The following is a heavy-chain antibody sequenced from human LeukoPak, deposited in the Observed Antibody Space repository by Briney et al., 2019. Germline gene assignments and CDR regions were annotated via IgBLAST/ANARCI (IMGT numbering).Heavy chain of an antibody. CDR3: ARANRLYDPGDAFDI. CDR1: GFTFSSYW. J-gene: IGHJ3*02. Sequence: GGSLRLSCAASGFTFSSYWMSWVRQAPGKGLEWVANIKQDGSEKYYVDSVKGRFTISRDNAKNSLYLQMNSLRAEDTAVYYCARANRLYDPGDAFDIWGQGTMVTVSP. CDR2: IKQDGSEK. D-gene: IGHD3-3*01. V-gene: IGHV3-7*01.